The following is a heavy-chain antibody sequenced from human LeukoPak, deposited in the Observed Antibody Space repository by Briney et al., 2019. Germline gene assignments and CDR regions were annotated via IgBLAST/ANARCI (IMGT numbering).Heavy chain of an antibody. CDR3: AREGRGWAFDI. V-gene: IGHV1-2*02. CDR2: INPNSGGT. CDR1: GYTFTVYY. D-gene: IGHD2-15*01. J-gene: IGHJ3*02. Sequence: ASVTVSFTASGYTFTVYYIHWVRQAPGQGLEWMGWINPNSGGTNYAQKFQGRVTMTRDTSISTAYMELSRLRSDDTAVYYCAREGRGWAFDIWGQGTIVTVSS.